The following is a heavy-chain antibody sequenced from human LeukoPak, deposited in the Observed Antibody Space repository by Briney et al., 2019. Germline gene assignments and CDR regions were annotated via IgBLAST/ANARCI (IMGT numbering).Heavy chain of an antibody. CDR3: ARLYSSSSGLFDS. J-gene: IGHJ4*02. CDR2: IDWDDAK. Sequence: SGPTLVNPTQTLTLTCTFSGFSLNTSGMGVVWIRQPPGKALEWLARIDWDDAKYYSTSLKTRLTISKDTSKDQVVLTMTNMDPVDTATYYCARLYSSSSGLFDSWGQGTLVTVSS. D-gene: IGHD6-6*01. CDR1: GFSLNTSGMG. V-gene: IGHV2-70*11.